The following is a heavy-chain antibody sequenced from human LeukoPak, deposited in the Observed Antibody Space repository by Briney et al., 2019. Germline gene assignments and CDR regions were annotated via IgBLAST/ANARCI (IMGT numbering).Heavy chain of an antibody. D-gene: IGHD2-15*01. CDR1: GFTFSSYA. Sequence: GSPRLSCAASGFTFSSYAMHWVRQAPGKGLEWIGEINHSGSTNYNPSLKSRVTISVDTSKNQFSLKLSSVTAADTAVYYCASGSVVLEIWGQGTMVTVSS. CDR2: INHSGST. V-gene: IGHV4-34*01. J-gene: IGHJ3*02. CDR3: ASGSVVLEI.